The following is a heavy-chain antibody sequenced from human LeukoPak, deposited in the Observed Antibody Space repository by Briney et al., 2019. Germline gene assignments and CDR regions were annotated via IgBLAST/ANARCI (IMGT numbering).Heavy chain of an antibody. CDR1: GGSISSGDYY. Sequence: SQTLSLTCTVSGGSISSGDYYWSWIRQPPGKGLELIGYIYYSGSTYYNPSLKSRVTISVDTSKNQFSLKLSSVTAADTAVYYCASWVQQYYYYMDVWGKGTTVTVSS. V-gene: IGHV4-30-4*08. D-gene: IGHD3-16*01. CDR3: ASWVQQYYYYMDV. CDR2: IYYSGST. J-gene: IGHJ6*03.